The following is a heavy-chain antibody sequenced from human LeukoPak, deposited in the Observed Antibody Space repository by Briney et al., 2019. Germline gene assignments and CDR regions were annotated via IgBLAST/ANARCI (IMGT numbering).Heavy chain of an antibody. V-gene: IGHV3-66*01. D-gene: IGHD1/OR15-1a*01. Sequence: GGSLRLSCAASGFTVSSNYMGWVRQAPGKGLEWVSVIYSGGSTYSADSVKGRLTISRDNSKNTLYLQMNSLRAEDTAVYYCARAISRGTNWFDPWGQGTLVTVSS. CDR3: ARAISRGTNWFDP. CDR1: GFTVSSNY. CDR2: IYSGGST. J-gene: IGHJ5*02.